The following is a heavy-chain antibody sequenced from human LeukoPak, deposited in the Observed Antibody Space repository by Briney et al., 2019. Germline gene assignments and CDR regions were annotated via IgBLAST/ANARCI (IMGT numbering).Heavy chain of an antibody. CDR1: GYSFTTYW. J-gene: IGHJ4*02. CDR3: ARREYSGSYYVY. CDR2: VDPTDSYT. V-gene: IGHV5-10-1*01. Sequence: GESLKISCQGSGYSFTTYWISWVRQLPGKGLEWMGRVDPTDSYTNYSPSFQGHVTISADKSISTAYLQWSSLEASDTAMYYCARREYSGSYYVYWGQGTLVTVSS. D-gene: IGHD1-26*01.